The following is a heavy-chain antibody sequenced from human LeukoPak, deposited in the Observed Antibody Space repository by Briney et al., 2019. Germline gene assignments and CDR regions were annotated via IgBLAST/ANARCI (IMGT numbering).Heavy chain of an antibody. CDR2: IYYSGST. Sequence: PSETLSLTCTVSGGSISSYYWSWIRQPPGKGLEWIGYIYYSGSTNYNPSLKNRVTISVDTSKSHFSLNLSSVTAADTAVYYCARQCYGSGDYWGQGALVTVSS. CDR1: GGSISSYY. V-gene: IGHV4-59*08. D-gene: IGHD3-10*01. J-gene: IGHJ4*02. CDR3: ARQCYGSGDY.